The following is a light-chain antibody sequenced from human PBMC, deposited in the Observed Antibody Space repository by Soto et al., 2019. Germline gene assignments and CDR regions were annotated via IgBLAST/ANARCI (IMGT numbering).Light chain of an antibody. J-gene: IGLJ3*02. V-gene: IGLV2-14*02. Sequence: QSALTQPASVSGSPGQSITISCTGSSSDVGGWHLVSWYQQHPGKAPKLMIYKVSDRPSGVSSRFSASKSGNTASLTISGLQPEDEADYYCSSYSTSTTPQWVFGGGTKLTVL. CDR3: SSYSTSTTPQWV. CDR1: SSDVGGWHL. CDR2: KVS.